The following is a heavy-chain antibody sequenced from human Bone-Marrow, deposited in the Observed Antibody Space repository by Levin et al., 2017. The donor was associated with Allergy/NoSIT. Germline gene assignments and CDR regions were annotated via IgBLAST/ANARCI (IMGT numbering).Heavy chain of an antibody. Sequence: SSETLSLTCTVSGGSISSSSYYWGWIRQPPGKGLEWIGSIYYSGSTYYNPSLKSRVTISVDTSKNQFSLKLSSVTAADTAVYYCARFVPGIAAAGLYNWFDPWGQGTLVTVSS. D-gene: IGHD6-13*01. CDR1: GGSISSSSYY. CDR2: IYYSGST. V-gene: IGHV4-39*01. J-gene: IGHJ5*02. CDR3: ARFVPGIAAAGLYNWFDP.